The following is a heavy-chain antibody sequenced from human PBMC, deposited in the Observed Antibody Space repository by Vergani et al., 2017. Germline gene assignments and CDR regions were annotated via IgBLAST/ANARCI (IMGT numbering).Heavy chain of an antibody. J-gene: IGHJ4*02. CDR3: ARHTTYTDS. Sequence: EVELVQSGPEMRKPGESLKISCKGSEYSFGNYWMGWVRQMPGKGLEWMGIIYPVDSDTRYSPSFQGRVTISADKSISTAFLQWDSLKASDTALYYCARHTTYTDSWGQGTLVTVSS. CDR2: IYPVDSDT. CDR1: EYSFGNYW. D-gene: IGHD1-1*01. V-gene: IGHV5-51*01.